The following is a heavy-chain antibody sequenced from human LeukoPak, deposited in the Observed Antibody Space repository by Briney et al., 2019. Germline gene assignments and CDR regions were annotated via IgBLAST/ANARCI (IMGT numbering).Heavy chain of an antibody. CDR1: GYTFTGYY. J-gene: IGHJ4*02. V-gene: IGHV1-2*06. Sequence: GASVKVSCKASGYTFTGYYMRWVRQAPGQGLEWMGRINTNSGGTNYAQKFQGRVTMTRDTSISTAYMELSRLRSDDTAVYYCAREVDDYGDFKRGFDYWGQGTLVTVSS. CDR2: INTNSGGT. CDR3: AREVDDYGDFKRGFDY. D-gene: IGHD4-17*01.